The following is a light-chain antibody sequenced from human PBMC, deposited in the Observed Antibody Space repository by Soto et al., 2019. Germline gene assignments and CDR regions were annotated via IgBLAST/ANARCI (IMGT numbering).Light chain of an antibody. J-gene: IGKJ1*01. Sequence: DIQMAQSPSSVSASVGDRVTISCRASHDVRSWLAWYQQKPGKAPNLLIYGASTLQSGVASRFSGSVSGTEFTLTISSLQPEDFATYYCHQANGAPWTFGQGTNVEIK. CDR3: HQANGAPWT. CDR1: HDVRSW. CDR2: GAS. V-gene: IGKV1-12*02.